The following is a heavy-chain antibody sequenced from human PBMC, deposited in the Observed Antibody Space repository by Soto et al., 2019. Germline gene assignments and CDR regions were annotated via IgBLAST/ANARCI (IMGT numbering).Heavy chain of an antibody. CDR1: GFTFSSYA. D-gene: IGHD5-12*01. Sequence: EVQLVESGGGLVQPGGSLRLSCAASGFTFSSYAMHWVRQAPGKGLEYVSAISSNGGYTYYANSVKGRFTISRDNSKNTLYLQMGSLRAEDMAVYYCARRDGYNFDYWGQGTLVTVSS. CDR2: ISSNGGYT. CDR3: ARRDGYNFDY. V-gene: IGHV3-64*01. J-gene: IGHJ4*02.